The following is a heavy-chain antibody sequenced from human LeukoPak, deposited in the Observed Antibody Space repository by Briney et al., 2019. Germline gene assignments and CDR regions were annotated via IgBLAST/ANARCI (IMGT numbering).Heavy chain of an antibody. CDR2: IFHTGSA. CDR1: GASISSYY. V-gene: IGHV4-59*01. D-gene: IGHD5-24*01. CDR3: ARDREPGNWFDP. J-gene: IGHJ5*02. Sequence: SETLSLTCTVSGASISSYYWTWIRQPPGKGLEWIGYIFHTGSANYNPFLRSRVTISADTSNNQFSLKLSSVTAADTAVYYCARDREPGNWFDPWGQGILVTVSS.